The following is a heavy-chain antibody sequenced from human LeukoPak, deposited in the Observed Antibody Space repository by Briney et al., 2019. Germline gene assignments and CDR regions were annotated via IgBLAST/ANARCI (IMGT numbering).Heavy chain of an antibody. CDR1: GYSISSGYY. CDR3: ANTGKLTGTTGD. D-gene: IGHD1-7*01. V-gene: IGHV4-38-2*02. J-gene: IGHJ4*02. Sequence: PSETLSLTCTVSGYSISSGYYWGWIRQPPGKGLEWIGSIYHSGSTYYNPSLKSRVTISVDTSKNQFSLKLSSVTAADTAVYYCANTGKLTGTTGDWGQGTLVTVSS. CDR2: IYHSGST.